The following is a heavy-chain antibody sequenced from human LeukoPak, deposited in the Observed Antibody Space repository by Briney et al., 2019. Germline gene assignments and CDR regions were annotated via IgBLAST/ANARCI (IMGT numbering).Heavy chain of an antibody. CDR1: GGSISSYY. V-gene: IGHV4-4*07. J-gene: IGHJ6*03. CDR3: ARFGTVNFGMVISDMDV. Sequence: PSETLSLTCTVSGGSISSYYWSWIRQPAGKGLEWIGRIYTSGSTNYNPSLKSRVTMSVDTSKNQFSLKLSSVTAADTAVYYCARFGTVNFGMVISDMDVWGKGTTVTVSS. CDR2: IYTSGST. D-gene: IGHD3-3*01.